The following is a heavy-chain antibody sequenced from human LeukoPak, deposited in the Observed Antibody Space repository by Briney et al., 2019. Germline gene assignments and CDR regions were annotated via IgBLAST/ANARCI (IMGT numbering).Heavy chain of an antibody. V-gene: IGHV1-18*01. Sequence: GASVKVSCKGSDYVFTSYGISWVRQAPGQGLEWMGWISGYNGKTSSAQKFQGRLTMTTDTSTGTGYMELRRLRSDDTAVYYCARRGSMVRGDFYYMDVWGKGTTVTVSS. D-gene: IGHD3-10*01. CDR3: ARRGSMVRGDFYYMDV. CDR2: ISGYNGKT. J-gene: IGHJ6*03. CDR1: DYVFTSYG.